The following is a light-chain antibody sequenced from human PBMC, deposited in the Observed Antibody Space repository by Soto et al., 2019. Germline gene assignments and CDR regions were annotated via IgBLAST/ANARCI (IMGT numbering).Light chain of an antibody. V-gene: IGLV1-36*01. J-gene: IGLJ2*01. CDR2: YDD. CDR1: RSNIGDNA. CDR3: AAWDDSLNGVV. Sequence: QSVLTQPPSVSAAPRQRVTISCSGSRSNIGDNAVNWYQQLPGKAPKLLIYYDDLLPSGVSDRFAGSKSGTSASPAISGLQSEDEADYYCAAWDDSLNGVVFGGGTKLTVL.